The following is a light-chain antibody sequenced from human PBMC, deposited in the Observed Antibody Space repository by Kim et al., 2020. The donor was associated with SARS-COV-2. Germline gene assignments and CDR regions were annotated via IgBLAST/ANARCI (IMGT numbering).Light chain of an antibody. CDR2: DVT. CDR3: SSYTSGSTV. J-gene: IGLJ1*01. Sequence: QSVLTQPASVSGSPGQSITISCTGTSSDVGGYNYVSWYQQHPSKAPKLMIYDVTKRPSGVSNRFSGSKSGNTASLTISGLQAEDEADYYCSSYTSGSTVFGTGTKVTVL. V-gene: IGLV2-14*01. CDR1: SSDVGGYNY.